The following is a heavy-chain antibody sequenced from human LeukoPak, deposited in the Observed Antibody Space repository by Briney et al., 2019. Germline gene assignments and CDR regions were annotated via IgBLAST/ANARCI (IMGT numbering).Heavy chain of an antibody. Sequence: PGRSLRLSCAASGFTFSSYGMHWVRQAPGKGLEWVAVISYDGSNKYYADSVKGRFTISRDNSKNTLYLQMNSLRAEDTAVYYCARDDYGGNWDYYGMDVWGQGTTVTVSS. CDR1: GFTFSSYG. D-gene: IGHD4-23*01. V-gene: IGHV3-30*03. J-gene: IGHJ6*02. CDR3: ARDDYGGNWDYYGMDV. CDR2: ISYDGSNK.